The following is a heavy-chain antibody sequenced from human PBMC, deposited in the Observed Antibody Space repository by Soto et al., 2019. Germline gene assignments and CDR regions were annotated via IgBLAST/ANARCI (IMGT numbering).Heavy chain of an antibody. CDR3: XKPVAAAPRYYYYGMDV. J-gene: IGHJ6*02. D-gene: IGHD6-13*01. Sequence: GGSLRLSCAASGFTFSGYAMSWVRQAPGKGLEWVSAISGSGGSTYYADSVKGRFTISRDNSKNTLYLQMNSLRAEDTAVYYCXKPVAAAPRYYYYGMDVWGQGITVTVSS. CDR2: ISGSGGST. V-gene: IGHV3-23*01. CDR1: GFTFSGYA.